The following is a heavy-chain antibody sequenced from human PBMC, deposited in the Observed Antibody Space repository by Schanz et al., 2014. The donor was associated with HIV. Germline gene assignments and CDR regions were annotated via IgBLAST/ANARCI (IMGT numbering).Heavy chain of an antibody. CDR2: IYYSVNT. J-gene: IGHJ5*02. CDR1: GGSFSGYY. CDR3: ARGPINTILLPAWFDP. Sequence: QVQLQQWGAGLLKPSETLSLTCAVYGGSFSGYYWTWIRQHPGKGLEWIGYIYYSVNTKYNPSLKSRVTISVDTSKNQFSLKLSSVTAADTAVYYCARGPINTILLPAWFDPWGQGTLVTVSS. V-gene: IGHV4-34*01. D-gene: IGHD3-3*01.